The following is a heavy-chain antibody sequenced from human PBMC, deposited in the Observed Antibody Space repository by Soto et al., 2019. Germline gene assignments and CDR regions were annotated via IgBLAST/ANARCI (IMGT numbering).Heavy chain of an antibody. D-gene: IGHD4-17*01. V-gene: IGHV3-23*01. CDR2: ISGSGGST. Sequence: EVQLLESGGGLVQPGGSLRLSCAASGFTFSSYAMSWVRQAPGKGLEWVSAISGSGGSTYYADSVKGRFTISRDNSKNTLYLQMNSLRAEDTAVYYCAKDQNYGDYGPSHGMDVWGQGTTVTVSS. CDR1: GFTFSSYA. CDR3: AKDQNYGDYGPSHGMDV. J-gene: IGHJ6*02.